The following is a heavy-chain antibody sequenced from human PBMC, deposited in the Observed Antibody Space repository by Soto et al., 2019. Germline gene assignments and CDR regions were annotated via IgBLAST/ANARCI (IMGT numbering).Heavy chain of an antibody. V-gene: IGHV4-30-4*01. CDR1: GDSISNLDYS. J-gene: IGHJ5*01. D-gene: IGHD7-27*01. CDR2: IYKSATT. CDR3: ARGRYCLTGRCFPNWFES. Sequence: SETLSLTCSVSGDSISNLDYSWAWIRQPPGQALEYIGYIYKSATTYYNPSFESRVAISVDTSKSQFSLNVTSVTAADTAVYFCARGRYCLTGRCFPNWFESWGQGALVTVSS.